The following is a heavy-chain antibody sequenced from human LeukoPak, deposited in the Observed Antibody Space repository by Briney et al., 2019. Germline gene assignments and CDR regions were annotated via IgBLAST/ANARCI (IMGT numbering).Heavy chain of an antibody. CDR2: IYYSGST. CDR3: ARGVYYDSSGYTAWYFDY. D-gene: IGHD3-22*01. V-gene: IGHV4-31*03. J-gene: IGHJ4*02. CDR1: GGSISSGGYY. Sequence: SETLSLTCTVSGGSISSGGYYWSWIRQHPGKGLEWIGYIYYSGSTYYNPSLKSRVTISVDTSKNQFSLKLSSVTAADTAVYYCARGVYYDSSGYTAWYFDYWGQGTLVTVSS.